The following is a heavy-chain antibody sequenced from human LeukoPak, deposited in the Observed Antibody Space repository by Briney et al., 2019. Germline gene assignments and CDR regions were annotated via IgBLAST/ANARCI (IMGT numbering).Heavy chain of an antibody. CDR2: IYPDDSYT. CDR1: GYSFTTYW. D-gene: IGHD2-2*01. V-gene: IGHV5-51*01. Sequence: GESPKISCRGSGYSFTTYWIGRVRQMPGKGLEWMGIIYPDDSYTKYTPSFQGQVTMSAVKSINTAYLQWSSLKASDTAMYYCARRQGCSSTSCPPDYWGQGALVTVSP. CDR3: ARRQGCSSTSCPPDY. J-gene: IGHJ4*02.